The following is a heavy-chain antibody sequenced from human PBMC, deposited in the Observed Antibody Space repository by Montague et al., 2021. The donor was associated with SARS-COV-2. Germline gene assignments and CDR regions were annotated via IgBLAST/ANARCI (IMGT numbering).Heavy chain of an antibody. CDR3: ARVRITMIVVVDAFDI. D-gene: IGHD3-22*01. Sequence: TLSLTCTVSGGSISSGGYYWSWIRPHPGKGLEWIGYIYYSGSTYYNPSLKSRVTISVDTSKNQFSLKLSSVTAADTAVYYCARVRITMIVVVDAFDIWGQGTMVTVPS. J-gene: IGHJ3*02. CDR2: IYYSGST. V-gene: IGHV4-31*03. CDR1: GGSISSGGYY.